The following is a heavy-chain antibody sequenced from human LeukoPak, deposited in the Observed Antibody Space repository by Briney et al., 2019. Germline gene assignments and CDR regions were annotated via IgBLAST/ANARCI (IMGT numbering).Heavy chain of an antibody. CDR1: GYTFTGYY. D-gene: IGHD2-2*01. Sequence: GASVKVSXKASGYTFTGYYMHWVRQAPGQGLEWMGWINPNSGGTKYAQKFQGRVTMTRDTSISTAYMELSGLRSDDTAVYYCAKDTSPPDWFDPWGQGTLVTVSS. CDR3: AKDTSPPDWFDP. CDR2: INPNSGGT. J-gene: IGHJ5*02. V-gene: IGHV1-2*02.